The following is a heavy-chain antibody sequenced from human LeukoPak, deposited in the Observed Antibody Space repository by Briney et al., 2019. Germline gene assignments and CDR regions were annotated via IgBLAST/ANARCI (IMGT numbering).Heavy chain of an antibody. CDR1: GGSIRSHY. D-gene: IGHD3-3*01. CDR2: IYYSGST. V-gene: IGHV4-59*11. J-gene: IGHJ4*02. CDR3: ARASVLRFLEWDC. Sequence: KPSETLSLTCTVSGGSIRSHYWSWIRQPPGKGLEWIGYIYYSGSTNYNPSLKSRVTISVDTSKNQFSLKLSSVTAADTAVYYCARASVLRFLEWDCWGQGTLVTVSS.